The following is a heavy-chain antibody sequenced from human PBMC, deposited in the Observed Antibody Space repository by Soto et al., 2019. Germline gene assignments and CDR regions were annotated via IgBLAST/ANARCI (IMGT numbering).Heavy chain of an antibody. D-gene: IGHD6-13*01. CDR3: ARSRYSGSYRTTYYLDY. J-gene: IGHJ4*02. Sequence: GGSLRLSCAASRFTFSDFSMNWVRQAPGKGLEWVSSISSKSSYIYYADSVRGRFTISRDNAENSLYLQMNSLRAEDTAVYYCARSRYSGSYRTTYYLDYWGQGTLVTVSS. CDR2: ISSKSSYI. CDR1: RFTFSDFS. V-gene: IGHV3-21*01.